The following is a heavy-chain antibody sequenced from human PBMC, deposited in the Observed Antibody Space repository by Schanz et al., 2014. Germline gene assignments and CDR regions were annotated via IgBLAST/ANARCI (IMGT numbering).Heavy chain of an antibody. Sequence: QVQLVQSGAEVKKPGSSVKVSCKASGGTFSTYTISWVRQAPGQGLEWMGMINPSGGSTTYAQKFQGRVTMTRDTSTSTVYMELSSLRSEDTAVYYCARGRGFYDYWGQGTLVTVSS. CDR2: INPSGGST. CDR3: ARGRGFYDY. D-gene: IGHD3-10*01. CDR1: GGTFSTYT. V-gene: IGHV1-46*01. J-gene: IGHJ4*02.